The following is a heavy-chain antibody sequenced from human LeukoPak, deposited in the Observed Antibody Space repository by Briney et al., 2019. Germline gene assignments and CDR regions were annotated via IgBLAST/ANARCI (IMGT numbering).Heavy chain of an antibody. J-gene: IGHJ5*02. CDR2: IWYDGSNK. CDR1: GFTFSSYG. CDR3: AKYSSSWSQYNWFDP. D-gene: IGHD6-13*01. V-gene: IGHV3-33*06. Sequence: GGYLRLYCAASGFTFSSYGMHWVRQAPGKGLEWVAVIWYDGSNKYYADSVKGRFTISRDNSKNTLYLQMDSLRAEDTAVYYCAKYSSSWSQYNWFDPWGQGTLVTVSS.